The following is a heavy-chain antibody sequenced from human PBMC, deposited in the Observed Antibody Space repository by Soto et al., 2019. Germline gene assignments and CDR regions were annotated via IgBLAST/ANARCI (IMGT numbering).Heavy chain of an antibody. CDR2: ISYDGSNK. CDR3: ARDHTLYYYDSSGYYPEYCQH. Sequence: VILSCAASGFTFSSYAMHWVRQAPGKGLEWVAVISYDGSNKYYADSVKGRFTISRDNSKNTLYLQMNSLRAEDTAVYYCARDHTLYYYDSSGYYPEYCQHWGQGTLVTVSS. J-gene: IGHJ1*01. CDR1: GFTFSSYA. D-gene: IGHD3-22*01. V-gene: IGHV3-30-3*01.